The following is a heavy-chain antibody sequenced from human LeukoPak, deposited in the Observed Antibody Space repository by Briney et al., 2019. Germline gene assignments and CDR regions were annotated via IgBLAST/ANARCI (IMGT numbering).Heavy chain of an antibody. CDR1: GGSISSYY. V-gene: IGHV3-15*01. D-gene: IGHD2-2*01. CDR3: ARGLCTSSSCYQGPFDF. CDR2: ITNKTNGGTT. J-gene: IGHJ4*02. Sequence: ETLSLTCTVSGGSISSYYWSWIRQPPGKGLEWVGHITNKTNGGTTDYAAPVKGRFIISRDDSKKTLYLQMNRLRTEDTAVYYCARGLCTSSSCYQGPFDFWGQGTLVTVSS.